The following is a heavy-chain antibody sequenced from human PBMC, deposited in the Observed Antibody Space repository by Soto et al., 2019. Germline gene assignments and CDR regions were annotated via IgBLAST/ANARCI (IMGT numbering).Heavy chain of an antibody. D-gene: IGHD5-18*01. CDR1: ADFEFTFSDEH. CDR2: TSYDGSAK. Sequence: GGSLRLSGAVSADFEFTFSDEHMDWGRQAPGKGLKWVASTSYDGSAKYYADSVKGRFSISRDNSKNTLYLQMNSLRDEDTAVYYCASVRGYSYGLDYWGQGTLVTVSS. J-gene: IGHJ4*02. CDR3: ASVRGYSYGLDY. V-gene: IGHV3-30-3*01.